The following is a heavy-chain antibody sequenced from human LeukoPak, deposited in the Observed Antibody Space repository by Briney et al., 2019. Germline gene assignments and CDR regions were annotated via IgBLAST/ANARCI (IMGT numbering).Heavy chain of an antibody. CDR3: AKGKDWFDP. V-gene: IGHV3-33*06. CDR1: GFTFSNYA. CDR2: IWYDGSNK. Sequence: PVGSLRLSCAASGFTFSNYAMNWVRQAPGKGLEWVAVIWYDGSNKYYADSVKGRFTISRDNSKNTLYLQMNSLRVEDTAIYYCAKGKDWFDPWGQGTLVTVSS. J-gene: IGHJ5*02.